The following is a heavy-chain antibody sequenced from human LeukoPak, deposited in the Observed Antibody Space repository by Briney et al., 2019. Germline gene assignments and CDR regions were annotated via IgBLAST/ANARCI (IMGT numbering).Heavy chain of an antibody. V-gene: IGHV4-30-2*01. CDR1: GGSISSGGYY. Sequence: SQTLSLTCTVSGGSISSGGYYWSWIRQPPGKGLGWIGYIYHSGSTYYNPSLKSRVTISVDRSKNQFSLKLSSVTAADTAVYYCARAVPHERARKGTSLFDYWGQGTLVTVSS. D-gene: IGHD2-2*01. CDR2: IYHSGST. CDR3: ARAVPHERARKGTSLFDY. J-gene: IGHJ4*02.